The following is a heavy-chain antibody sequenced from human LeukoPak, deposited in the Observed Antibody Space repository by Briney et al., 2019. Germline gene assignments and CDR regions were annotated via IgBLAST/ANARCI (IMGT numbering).Heavy chain of an antibody. Sequence: PGGSLRLSCTASGATFSNFNIYAVSWVRQAPGKGLGWVPIISSGGDSIYYADSVKGRFTTSRDNSKKTLYLQMNRLRAEDTALYYCANDLVGTGAFDIWGRGTMVTVSS. D-gene: IGHD2-21*02. CDR1: GATFSNFNIYA. CDR3: ANDLVGTGAFDI. V-gene: IGHV3-23*01. J-gene: IGHJ3*02. CDR2: ISSGGDSI.